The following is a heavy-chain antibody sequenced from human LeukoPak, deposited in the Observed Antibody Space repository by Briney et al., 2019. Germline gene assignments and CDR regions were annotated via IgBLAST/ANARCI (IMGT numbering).Heavy chain of an antibody. D-gene: IGHD6-19*01. CDR1: GGSLSGYY. CDR3: ARQWLVSPLFDY. V-gene: IGHV4-34*01. CDR2: INHSGST. J-gene: IGHJ4*02. Sequence: SETLSLTCAVYGGSLSGYYWSWIRQPPGKGLEWIGEINHSGSTNYNPSLKSRVTISVDTSKNQLSLKLSSMTAADTAVYYCARQWLVSPLFDYWGQGALVTVSS.